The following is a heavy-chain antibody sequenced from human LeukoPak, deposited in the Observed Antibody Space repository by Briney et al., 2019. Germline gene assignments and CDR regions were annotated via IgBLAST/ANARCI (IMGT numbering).Heavy chain of an antibody. Sequence: PGGSLRLSGAASGFTFSDHYMDWVRQAPGKGLEWVGRTRNKAHSYTTEYAASVKGRFTISRDDSKSSLYLQMNSLKTEDTAVYYCARGSTGWPGKRGDYWGQGTLVTVSS. CDR1: GFTFSDHY. J-gene: IGHJ4*02. D-gene: IGHD6-19*01. CDR3: ARGSTGWPGKRGDY. V-gene: IGHV3-72*01. CDR2: TRNKAHSYTT.